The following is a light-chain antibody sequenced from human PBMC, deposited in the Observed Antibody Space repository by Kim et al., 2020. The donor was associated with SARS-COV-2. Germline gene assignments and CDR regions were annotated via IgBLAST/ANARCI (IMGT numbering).Light chain of an antibody. CDR3: QQYKTYPFT. Sequence: ASVGDRVTITCRASQTIGTWLAWYQQKPEKAPKLLIYDASSLESGVPSRFSGSGSGTDFTLTIPSLQPDDFATYYCQQYKTYPFTFGQGTKLEI. CDR1: QTIGTW. V-gene: IGKV1-5*01. CDR2: DAS. J-gene: IGKJ2*01.